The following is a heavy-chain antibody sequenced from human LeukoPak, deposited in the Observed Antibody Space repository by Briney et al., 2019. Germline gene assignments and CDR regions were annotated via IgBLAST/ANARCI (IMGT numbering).Heavy chain of an antibody. Sequence: PSETLSLTCTVSGGSISSYYWSWIRQPPGKGLERIGYIYYSGSTNYNPSLKSRVTISVDTSKNQFSLKLSSVTAADTAVYYCARALRGYSYGYSSYFDYWGQGTLVTVSS. CDR2: IYYSGST. J-gene: IGHJ4*02. CDR3: ARALRGYSYGYSSYFDY. V-gene: IGHV4-59*01. CDR1: GGSISSYY. D-gene: IGHD5-18*01.